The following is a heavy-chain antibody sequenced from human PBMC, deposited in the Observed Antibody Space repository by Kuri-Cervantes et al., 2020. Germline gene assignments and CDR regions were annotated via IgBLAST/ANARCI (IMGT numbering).Heavy chain of an antibody. CDR3: ARSSPGIAAAGNFDY. V-gene: IGHV1-69*05. CDR1: GYTFTSYY. CDR2: IIPIFGTA. J-gene: IGHJ4*02. Sequence: SVKVSCKASGYTFTSYYMHWVRQAPGQGLEWMGGIIPIFGTANYAQKFQGRVTITTDESTSTAYMELSSLRSEDTAVYCCARSSPGIAAAGNFDYWGQGTLVTVSS. D-gene: IGHD6-13*01.